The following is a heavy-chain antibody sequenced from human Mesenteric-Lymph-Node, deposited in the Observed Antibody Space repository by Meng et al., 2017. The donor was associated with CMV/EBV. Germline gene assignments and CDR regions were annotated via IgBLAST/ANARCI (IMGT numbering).Heavy chain of an antibody. Sequence: GESLKISCAASGFTFSSYAMSWVRQAPGKGLEWVSYITSRGDIRYYADSVKGRFTISRDNAKNSLYLQMNSLRAEDTAVYYCAREGLIPVAAPFDYWGQGTLVTVSS. D-gene: IGHD2-2*01. V-gene: IGHV3-48*03. J-gene: IGHJ4*02. CDR1: GFTFSSYA. CDR2: ITSRGDIR. CDR3: AREGLIPVAAPFDY.